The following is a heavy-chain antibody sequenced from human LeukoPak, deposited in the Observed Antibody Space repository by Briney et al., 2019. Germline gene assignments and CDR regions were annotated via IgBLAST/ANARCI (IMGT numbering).Heavy chain of an antibody. CDR1: GYTFTGYY. D-gene: IGHD6-19*01. CDR2: INPNSGGT. CDR3: AREGSSGWYAALDY. J-gene: IGHJ4*02. V-gene: IGHV1-2*06. Sequence: PGASVKVSCKASGYTFTGYYMHWVRQAPGQGLEWMGRINPNSGGTNYAQKFQGRVTMTRDTSISTAYMELSRLRSDDTAVYYCAREGSSGWYAALDYWGQGTLVTVSS.